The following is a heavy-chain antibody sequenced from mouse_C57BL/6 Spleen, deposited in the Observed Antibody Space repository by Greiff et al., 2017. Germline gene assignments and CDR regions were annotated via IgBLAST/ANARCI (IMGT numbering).Heavy chain of an antibody. J-gene: IGHJ2*01. CDR2: TWWDDDK. V-gene: IGHV8-8*01. Sequence: QVTLKESGPGILQPSQTLSLTCSFSGFSLSTFGMGVGWIRQPSGKGLEWLAHTWWDDDKYYNTALKSRLIHSKDTSKNQLFLMIANVYTADAATYYGARLQLGRGWYYFDYWGQGTTLTVSS. CDR3: ARLQLGRGWYYFDY. D-gene: IGHD4-1*02. CDR1: GFSLSTFGMG.